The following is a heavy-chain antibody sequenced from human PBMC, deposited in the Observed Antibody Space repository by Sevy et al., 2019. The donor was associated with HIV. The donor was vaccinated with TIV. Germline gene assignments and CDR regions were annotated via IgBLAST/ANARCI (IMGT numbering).Heavy chain of an antibody. Sequence: GGSLRLSCAASGFTFSSYAMSWVRQAPGKGLEWVAGISGSGGSTYYADSVKGRFTISRDNSKNTLYLQMNSLRAEDTAVYYCAKLPRYGSGKWLSYWGQGTLVTVSS. J-gene: IGHJ4*02. V-gene: IGHV3-23*01. CDR1: GFTFSSYA. CDR3: AKLPRYGSGKWLSY. D-gene: IGHD3-10*01. CDR2: ISGSGGST.